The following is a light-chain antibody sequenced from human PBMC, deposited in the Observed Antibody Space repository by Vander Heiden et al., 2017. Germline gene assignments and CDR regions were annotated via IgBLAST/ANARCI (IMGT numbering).Light chain of an antibody. CDR1: NIGSKS. CDR3: QVWDSSSDHVV. CDR2: SVS. V-gene: IGLV3-21*02. J-gene: IGLJ2*01. Sequence: SYVLTQPPSVSVAPGQTARITCGGNNIGSKSVHWYQHKPGQAPWLVVYSVSARPSGIPERFSGSNSGNTATLTISRVEAGDEADYYCQVWDSSSDHVVFGGGTKLTVL.